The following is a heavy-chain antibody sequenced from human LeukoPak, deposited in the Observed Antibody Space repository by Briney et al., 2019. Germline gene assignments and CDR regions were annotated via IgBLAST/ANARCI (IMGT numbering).Heavy chain of an antibody. D-gene: IGHD2-2*02. CDR1: GYTFTSYD. J-gene: IGHJ5*02. V-gene: IGHV1-8*03. CDR2: MNPNSGNT. Sequence: ASVKVSCRASGYTFTSYDINWVRQATGQGLEWMGWMNPNSGNTGYAQKFQGRVTITRNTSISTAYMELSSLRSEDTAVYYCARGYCSSTSCYTGNWFDPWGQGTLVTVSS. CDR3: ARGYCSSTSCYTGNWFDP.